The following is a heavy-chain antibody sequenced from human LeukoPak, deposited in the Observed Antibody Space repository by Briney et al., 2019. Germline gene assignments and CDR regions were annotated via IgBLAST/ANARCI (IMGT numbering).Heavy chain of an antibody. Sequence: GASVKVSCKASGGTFSSYAISWVRQAPGQGLEWMGGIIPIFGTANYAQKFQGRVTITADESTSTAYMELSSLRSEDTAVYYCASKEYYYYGVDVWGQGTTVTVSS. J-gene: IGHJ6*01. CDR2: IIPIFGTA. V-gene: IGHV1-69*13. CDR1: GGTFSSYA. CDR3: ASKEYYYYGVDV.